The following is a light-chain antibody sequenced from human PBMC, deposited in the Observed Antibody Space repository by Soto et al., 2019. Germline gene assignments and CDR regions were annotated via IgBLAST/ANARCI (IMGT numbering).Light chain of an antibody. J-gene: IGLJ3*02. Sequence: QAVVTQEPSFSVSPGGTVTLTCGLSSGSVSTSYYPTWYQQTPGQAPRTLIYSTSTRSSGVPDRFSGSILGNKAALTITGAQADDESHYYCVLYMGSGVWVFGGVTKLTVL. V-gene: IGLV8-61*01. CDR2: STS. CDR1: SGSVSTSYY. CDR3: VLYMGSGVWV.